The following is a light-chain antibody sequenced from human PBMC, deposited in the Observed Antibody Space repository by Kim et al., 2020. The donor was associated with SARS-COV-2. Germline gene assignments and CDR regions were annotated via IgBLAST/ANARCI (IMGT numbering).Light chain of an antibody. J-gene: IGLJ2*01. Sequence: ALGQTVRITCQGDSLRSDYASWYQQKPGQAPVLVIYGKNNRPSGIPDRFSGSSSGNTASLTITGDQAEDEADYYCNSRDSSGNHLVFGGGTQLTVL. CDR1: SLRSDY. CDR2: GKN. CDR3: NSRDSSGNHLV. V-gene: IGLV3-19*01.